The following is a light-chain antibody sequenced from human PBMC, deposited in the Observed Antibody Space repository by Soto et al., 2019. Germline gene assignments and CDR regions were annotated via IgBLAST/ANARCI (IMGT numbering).Light chain of an antibody. J-gene: IGKJ5*01. CDR2: AAS. Sequence: DIQMTQSPSSLSASVGDSVTITCRASQSISSYLNWYQQKPGTAPKLLIYAASSLQSGVSSRFSGSGSGRDFTLTISSLQPEDFATYYCQQSYRTSITVGHGTRLEI. CDR1: QSISSY. CDR3: QQSYRTSIT. V-gene: IGKV1-39*01.